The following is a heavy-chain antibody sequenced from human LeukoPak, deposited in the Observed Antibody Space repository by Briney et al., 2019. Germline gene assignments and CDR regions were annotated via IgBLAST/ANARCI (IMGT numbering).Heavy chain of an antibody. V-gene: IGHV4-4*07. J-gene: IGHJ3*02. Sequence: SETLSLTCTVSGGSINNYYWSWIRQPAGKGLEWIGRIYTRGSGNYNPSLKSRVTMSVDTSKHQFSLKLSSVTAADTAVYYCPRGRYCSADICSGGDAFDIWGQGTMVSVSS. D-gene: IGHD2-15*01. CDR1: GGSINNYY. CDR3: PRGRYCSADICSGGDAFDI. CDR2: IYTRGSG.